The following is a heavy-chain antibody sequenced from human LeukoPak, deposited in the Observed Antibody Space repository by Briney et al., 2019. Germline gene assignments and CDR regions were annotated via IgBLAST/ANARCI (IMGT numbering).Heavy chain of an antibody. CDR2: INPTSGGT. CDR3: AGLQQWLVSYHLYL. J-gene: IGHJ4*02. CDR1: GYTFTGYY. Sequence: RVASVKVSCKASGYTFTGYYMHWVRQAPGQGLEWMGWINPTSGGTNYAQKFQGRVTLTRDTSISTAYMELSRLRSDDTAVYYCAGLQQWLVSYHLYLWGQGTLVTVSS. D-gene: IGHD6-19*01. V-gene: IGHV1-2*02.